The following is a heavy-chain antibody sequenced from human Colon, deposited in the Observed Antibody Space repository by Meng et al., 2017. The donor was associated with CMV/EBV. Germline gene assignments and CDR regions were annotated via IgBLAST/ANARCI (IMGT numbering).Heavy chain of an antibody. CDR2: MNPNSGNT. V-gene: IGHV1-8*03. J-gene: IGHJ6*02. CDR3: ARGRVATGYYYYGMDV. CDR1: GYTFTSYD. D-gene: IGHD1-26*01. Sequence: ASVKVSCKASGYTFTSYDINWVRQATGQGREWMGWMNPNSGNTGYAQKFQGRVTITRNTSISTAYMELSSLRSEDTAVYYCARGRVATGYYYYGMDVWGQGTTVTVSS.